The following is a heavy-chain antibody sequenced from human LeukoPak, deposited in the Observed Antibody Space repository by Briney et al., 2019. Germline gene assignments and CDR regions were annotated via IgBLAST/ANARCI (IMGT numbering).Heavy chain of an antibody. CDR1: GYTFTGYP. J-gene: IGHJ3*02. V-gene: IGHV1-2*02. CDR3: AGIFSGWADAFDI. Sequence: GASVKVSCKASGYTFTGYPILWVRQAPGQGLELMGWINPDSGGTKYAQKFQGRVTMTRDTSISTAYMEVSSLRSEDTAVYYCAGIFSGWADAFDIWGQGTMVTVSS. CDR2: INPDSGGT. D-gene: IGHD6-19*01.